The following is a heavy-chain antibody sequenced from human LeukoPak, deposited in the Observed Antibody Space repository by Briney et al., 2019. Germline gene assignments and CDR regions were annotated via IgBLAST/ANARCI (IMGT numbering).Heavy chain of an antibody. J-gene: IGHJ4*02. CDR3: AHRRGSDILGSGFDY. D-gene: IGHD3-9*01. Sequence: SSPTLVKPTQTLTLTCTFSGFSLSTSGVGVGWIRHPPGKALEWLALIYWDDDKRYSPSLKSRLTITKDTSKNQVVLTMTNMDPVDTATYYCAHRRGSDILGSGFDYWGRGTLVTVSS. CDR2: IYWDDDK. V-gene: IGHV2-5*02. CDR1: GFSLSTSGVG.